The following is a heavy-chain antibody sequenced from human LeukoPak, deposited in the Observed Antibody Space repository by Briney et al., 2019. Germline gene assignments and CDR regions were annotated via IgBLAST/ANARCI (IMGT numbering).Heavy chain of an antibody. CDR1: RFTFSNYE. Sequence: PGGSLRLSCAASRFTFSNYELNWVRQAPGKGLEWVSYISGSGNTIYYADSVKGRFSISRDNAKSSLYLQMNSLRVEDTAVYYCALLAVASDFDYWGQGALVTVSS. J-gene: IGHJ4*02. CDR3: ALLAVASDFDY. D-gene: IGHD6-19*01. V-gene: IGHV3-48*03. CDR2: ISGSGNTI.